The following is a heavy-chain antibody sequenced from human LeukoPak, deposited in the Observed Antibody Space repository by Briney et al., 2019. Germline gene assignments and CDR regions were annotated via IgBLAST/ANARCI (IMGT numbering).Heavy chain of an antibody. J-gene: IGHJ4*02. CDR1: GFTFSSYS. Sequence: GGSLRLSCAASGFTFSSYSMNWVRQAPGKGLEWVSSISSSSSYIYYADSVKGRFTISRDNAKNSLYLQMNSLRAEDTAVYYCARGLIAVAGTGASGWGQGTLVTVSS. CDR3: ARGLIAVAGTGASG. D-gene: IGHD6-19*01. CDR2: ISSSSSYI. V-gene: IGHV3-21*01.